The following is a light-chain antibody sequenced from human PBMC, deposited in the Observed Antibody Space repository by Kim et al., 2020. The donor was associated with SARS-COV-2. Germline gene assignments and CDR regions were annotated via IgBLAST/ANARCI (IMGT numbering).Light chain of an antibody. V-gene: IGLV1-40*01. CDR2: GNS. CDR3: QSYDSSLSGYVV. Sequence: VTISCTGSSSKVGAGYDVHWYQQLPGTAPKLLIYGNSNRPSGVPDRFSGSKSGTSASLAITGLQAEDEADYYCQSYDSSLSGYVVFGGGTKLTVL. J-gene: IGLJ2*01. CDR1: SSKVGAGYD.